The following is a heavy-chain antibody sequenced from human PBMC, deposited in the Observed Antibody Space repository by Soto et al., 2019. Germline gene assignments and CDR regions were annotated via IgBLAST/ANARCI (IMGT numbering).Heavy chain of an antibody. D-gene: IGHD1-26*01. V-gene: IGHV3-30*01. J-gene: IGHJ5*02. CDR3: ARDSLIVGATWFDP. Sequence: GGTVRLSCVASGFTFSDYAMHWVRQAPGKGLEWVAVVSYEGSNKKYADSVKGRFTISRDNSKNTLYLQMNSLRGEDTAVYYCARDSLIVGATWFDPWGQGTLVTVSS. CDR1: GFTFSDYA. CDR2: VSYEGSNK.